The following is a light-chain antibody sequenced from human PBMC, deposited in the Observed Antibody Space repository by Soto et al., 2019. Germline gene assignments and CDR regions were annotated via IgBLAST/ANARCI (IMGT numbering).Light chain of an antibody. CDR1: SSKVGGYNY. V-gene: IGLV2-14*03. J-gene: IGLJ3*02. CDR3: SSYRSSSTRV. Sequence: QSVLTQPASVSGSPGKSITIPCTETSSKVGGYNYVSWYQHHPGKAPKLMIYDVSNRPSGVSNRFSGSKSGNTASLTISGLQAEDEADYYCSSYRSSSTRVFGGGTKVTVL. CDR2: DVS.